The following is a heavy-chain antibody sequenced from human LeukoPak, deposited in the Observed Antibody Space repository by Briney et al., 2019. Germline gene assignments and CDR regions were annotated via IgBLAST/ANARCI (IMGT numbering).Heavy chain of an antibody. D-gene: IGHD3-22*01. CDR2: IYYSGST. Sequence: PSETLSLTCTLSGGSFSSYYWSWIRQPPGKGLEWIGYIYYSGSTNYNPSLKSRVTISVETSKNQFSLKLSSVTATDTAVYYCARDVYYYDSSGYYYHFDYWGQGTLVTVSS. V-gene: IGHV4-59*01. CDR3: ARDVYYYDSSGYYYHFDY. CDR1: GGSFSSYY. J-gene: IGHJ4*02.